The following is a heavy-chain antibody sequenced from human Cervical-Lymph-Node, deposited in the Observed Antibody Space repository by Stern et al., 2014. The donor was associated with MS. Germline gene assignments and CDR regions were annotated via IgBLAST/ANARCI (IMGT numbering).Heavy chain of an antibody. CDR2: ISNNSTHT. J-gene: IGHJ4*02. Sequence: EVKLVESGGGLVTPGESLRLSCDASGFTFSHYSINWVRQAPGKGLEWISSISNNSTHTYYADSVEGRFTISRDSAKDSVSLHMVSLRAEDTAVYYCARARVGDYARSPHLDSWGQGTLVTVSS. CDR1: GFTFSHYS. CDR3: ARARVGDYARSPHLDS. D-gene: IGHD4-17*01. V-gene: IGHV3-21*01.